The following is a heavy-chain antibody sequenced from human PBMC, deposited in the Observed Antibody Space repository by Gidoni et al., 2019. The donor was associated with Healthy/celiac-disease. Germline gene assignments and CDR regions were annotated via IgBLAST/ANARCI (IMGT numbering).Heavy chain of an antibody. D-gene: IGHD2-8*01. CDR3: ARIRGVYCTNGVCFSETNDAFDI. Sequence: QVTLKESGPVLVKPTETLTLTRTVSGFSLSNARMGVRWIRQPPGKALEWLAHIFSNDEKSYSTSLKSRLTISKDTSKSQAVLTMTNMDPVDTATYYCARIRGVYCTNGVCFSETNDAFDIWGQGTMVTVSS. J-gene: IGHJ3*02. CDR1: GFSLSNARMG. V-gene: IGHV2-26*01. CDR2: IFSNDEK.